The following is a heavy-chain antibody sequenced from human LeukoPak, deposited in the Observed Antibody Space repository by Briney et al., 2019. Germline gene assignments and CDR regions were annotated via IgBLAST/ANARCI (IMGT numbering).Heavy chain of an antibody. CDR3: AKSSGERYFDWLLDY. Sequence: GSLRLSCAAPGFTFSSYSMNWVRQAPGKGLEWVSAISGSGGSTYYADSVKGRFTISRDNSKNTLYLQMNSLRAEDTAVYYCAKSSGERYFDWLLDYWGQGTLVTVSS. V-gene: IGHV3-23*01. D-gene: IGHD3-9*01. CDR2: ISGSGGST. CDR1: GFTFSSYS. J-gene: IGHJ4*02.